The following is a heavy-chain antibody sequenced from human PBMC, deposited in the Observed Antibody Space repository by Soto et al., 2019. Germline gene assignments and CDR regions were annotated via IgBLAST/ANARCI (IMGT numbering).Heavy chain of an antibody. J-gene: IGHJ2*01. D-gene: IGHD2-21*02. CDR2: IYHSGST. CDR3: ARNYYCGGDCLFYPFWYFDL. CDR1: GGSISSSNW. Sequence: PSETLSLTCAVSGGSISSSNWWSWVRQPPGKGLEWIGEIYHSGSTNYNPSLKSRVTISVDKSKNQFSLKLSSVTAADTAVYYCARNYYCGGDCLFYPFWYFDLWGRGTLVTVSS. V-gene: IGHV4-4*02.